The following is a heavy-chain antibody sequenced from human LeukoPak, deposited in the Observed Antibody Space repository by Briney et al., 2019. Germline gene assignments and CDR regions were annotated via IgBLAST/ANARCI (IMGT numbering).Heavy chain of an antibody. Sequence: ASVKVSCTASGYTFTGYYMHWVRQAPGQGLEWMGWINPNSGGTNYAQKFQGRVTMTRDTSISTAYMELSRLRSDDTAVYYCARDRVRLGRPLDYWGQGTLVTVSS. CDR1: GYTFTGYY. J-gene: IGHJ4*02. CDR2: INPNSGGT. D-gene: IGHD7-27*01. V-gene: IGHV1-2*02. CDR3: ARDRVRLGRPLDY.